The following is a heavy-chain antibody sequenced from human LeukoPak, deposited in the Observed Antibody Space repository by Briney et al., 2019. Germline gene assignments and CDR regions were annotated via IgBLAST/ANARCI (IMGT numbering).Heavy chain of an antibody. J-gene: IGHJ4*02. V-gene: IGHV3-23*01. CDR3: AKDFRSQVNDY. CDR1: GFTFSNYA. Sequence: PGGSLRLSCAASGFTFSNYAMSWVRQPPGKGLEWVSTISDGDGSTYYTDSVKGRFTISRDNSKSTLYLQMNSLRAEDTAVYYCAKDFRSQVNDYWGQGTLATVSS. CDR2: ISDGDGST.